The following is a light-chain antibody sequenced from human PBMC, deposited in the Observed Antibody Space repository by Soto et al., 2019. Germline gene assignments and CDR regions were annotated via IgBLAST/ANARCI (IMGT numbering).Light chain of an antibody. J-gene: IGKJ1*01. V-gene: IGKV1-8*01. CDR2: AAS. Sequence: AIRRTQSPSSLSASTGDRVTITCRASQGISSYLAWYQQKPGKAPKLLIYAASTLQSGVPSRFSGSGSGTDFTLTISCLQSEDVATYYCQQYYSYPPTFGQGTKVEIK. CDR1: QGISSY. CDR3: QQYYSYPPT.